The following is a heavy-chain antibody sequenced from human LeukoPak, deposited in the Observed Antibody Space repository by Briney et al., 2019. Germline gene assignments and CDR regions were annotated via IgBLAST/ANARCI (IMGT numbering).Heavy chain of an antibody. Sequence: GGSLRLSCAASGFTFNNYAMNWVRQAPGKGLEWVSAISAGGSSTYYPDSVKGRFTISRDNSKNTLYLQMNSLRAEDTAVNYCARDLEAAAGNEPFDYWGQGTLVTVSS. J-gene: IGHJ4*02. CDR2: ISAGGSST. D-gene: IGHD6-13*01. CDR1: GFTFNNYA. V-gene: IGHV3-23*01. CDR3: ARDLEAAAGNEPFDY.